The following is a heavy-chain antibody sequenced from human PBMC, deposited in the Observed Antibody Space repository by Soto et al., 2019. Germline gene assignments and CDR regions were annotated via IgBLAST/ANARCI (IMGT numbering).Heavy chain of an antibody. CDR3: ARESKDSSGYYFDY. CDR2: INPNSGGT. Sequence: ASVAVSCKASGYTFAGYYIHWVRQAHGQGLEWMGWINPNSGGTNYAQKFQGWVTMTRDTSISTAYMEVSRLRSDDTAVYYCARESKDSSGYYFDYWGQGTLVTVSS. J-gene: IGHJ4*02. D-gene: IGHD3-22*01. CDR1: GYTFAGYY. V-gene: IGHV1-2*04.